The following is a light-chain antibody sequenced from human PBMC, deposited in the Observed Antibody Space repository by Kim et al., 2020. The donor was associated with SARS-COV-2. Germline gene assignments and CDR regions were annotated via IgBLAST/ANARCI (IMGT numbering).Light chain of an antibody. CDR2: RNN. J-gene: IGLJ2*01. V-gene: IGLV1-47*01. Sequence: GQRVTSSCSGGSSNIGSGDANGYRQLPETAAKVLVYRNNERPSGVPDRVSGSKSDTSAALASIGLRSEDEGDYYCASWDDSLSGLVFGGGTQLTVL. CDR3: ASWDDSLSGLV. CDR1: SSNIGSGD.